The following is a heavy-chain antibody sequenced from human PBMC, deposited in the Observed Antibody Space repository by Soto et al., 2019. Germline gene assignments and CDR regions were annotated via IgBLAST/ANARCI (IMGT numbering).Heavy chain of an antibody. CDR2: ISSSSSII. CDR1: GFTFSSYS. Sequence: EVQLVESGGGLVQAGGSLRLSCAASGFTFSSYSMNWVRQAPGKGLEWVSYISSSSSIIYYADSLKGRITISRDNAKNSLYLQVNSLRDEDTAVNYCARDRSGSYIDYWGQGTLVTVSS. CDR3: ARDRSGSYIDY. V-gene: IGHV3-48*02. J-gene: IGHJ4*02. D-gene: IGHD1-26*01.